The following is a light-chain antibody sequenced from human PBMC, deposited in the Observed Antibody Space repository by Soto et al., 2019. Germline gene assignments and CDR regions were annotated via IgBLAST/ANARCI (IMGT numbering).Light chain of an antibody. CDR3: QHYNSYSEA. V-gene: IGKV1-5*03. CDR1: QTISSW. CDR2: KAS. J-gene: IGKJ1*01. Sequence: DIQMTQSPSTLSGSVGDRVTITCRASQTISSWLAWYQQKPGKAPKLLIYKASTLKSGVPSRFSGSGSGTKFTLTISSLQPDDFAPYYCQHYNSYSEAFGQGPKVEL.